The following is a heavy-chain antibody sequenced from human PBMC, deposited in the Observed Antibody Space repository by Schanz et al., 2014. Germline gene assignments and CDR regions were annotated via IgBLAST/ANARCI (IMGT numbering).Heavy chain of an antibody. CDR2: ISYDGNNE. J-gene: IGHJ4*02. CDR3: AKDHAGSDILTALGN. CDR1: GFTFSSYG. D-gene: IGHD3-9*01. V-gene: IGHV3-30*18. Sequence: VQLVESGGGLVKPGGSLRLSCAASGFTFSSYGMHWVRQAPGKGLEWVAVISYDGNNEDYADSVKGRFSISRDNSQNTLYLQMDSLRAEDTAVYYCAKDHAGSDILTALGNWGQGTLVTVSS.